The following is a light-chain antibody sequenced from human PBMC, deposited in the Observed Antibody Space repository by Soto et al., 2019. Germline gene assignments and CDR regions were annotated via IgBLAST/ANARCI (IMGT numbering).Light chain of an antibody. J-gene: IGKJ1*01. CDR2: GAS. Sequence: EIVMTQSPATLSVSPGERATLSCRASQSVSSNLAWYQQKPGQAPRLLIYGASTRATGSPSRFSGSGSGTESTLPISSLQSEDFAVYYCQQYNNWTPWTFGQGTKVEIK. CDR1: QSVSSN. V-gene: IGKV3-15*01. CDR3: QQYNNWTPWT.